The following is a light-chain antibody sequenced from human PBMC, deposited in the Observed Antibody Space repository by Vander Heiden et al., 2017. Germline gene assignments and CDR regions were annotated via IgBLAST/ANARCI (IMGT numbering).Light chain of an antibody. CDR1: SRRRYY. CDR2: GKS. Sequence: SPELTQDAVVSVALGQTGRITGQGDSRRRYYARWYQQKPRQAPVLVIYGKSNRASGIPDRFSGSSSGNTASLTITGAQAEDEADYYCSSRDSSGNHRVFGGGTRLTVL. CDR3: SSRDSSGNHRV. J-gene: IGLJ3*02. V-gene: IGLV3-19*01.